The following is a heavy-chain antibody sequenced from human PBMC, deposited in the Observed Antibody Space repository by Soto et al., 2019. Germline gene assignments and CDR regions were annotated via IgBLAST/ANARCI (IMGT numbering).Heavy chain of an antibody. J-gene: IGHJ4*02. CDR3: AKGYCHSNTCYPDY. CDR2: ISGTGGTT. V-gene: IGHV3-23*01. Sequence: LRLSCAASGFTFSNYAMEWVRQAPGKGLEWVSGISGTGGTTYYADSVKGRFTISRDNSKNTLFLQMNSLGAEDTAVYYCAKGYCHSNTCYPDYWGQGTLVTVSS. D-gene: IGHD2-2*01. CDR1: GFTFSNYA.